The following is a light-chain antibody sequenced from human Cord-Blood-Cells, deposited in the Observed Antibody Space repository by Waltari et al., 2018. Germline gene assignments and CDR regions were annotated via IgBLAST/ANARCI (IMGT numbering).Light chain of an antibody. CDR1: QSVSSY. J-gene: IGKJ4*01. CDR3: QQRSNWPLT. Sequence: EIVLTQPSATLSLSQGEGATPSCRASQSVSSYLASYQQKPGEAPRLLIYDASNRATGIPARFSGSGSWTDFTLTISSLEHEDFAVYYCQQRSNWPLTFGGGTKVEIK. V-gene: IGKV3-11*01. CDR2: DAS.